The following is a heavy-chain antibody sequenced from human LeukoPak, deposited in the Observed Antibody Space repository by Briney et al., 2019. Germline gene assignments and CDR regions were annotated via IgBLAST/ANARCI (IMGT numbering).Heavy chain of an antibody. V-gene: IGHV3-21*01. J-gene: IGHJ6*04. CDR2: ISSSSTSI. CDR3: AKVPNIVGGSGMDV. Sequence: GGSLRLSCAASGFTFSSYSMNWVRQAPGKGLGWVSSISSSSTSIYYADSVKGRFTISRDNAKNSLYLQMNSLRAEDTAVYYCAKVPNIVGGSGMDVWGKGTTVTVSS. D-gene: IGHD2-15*01. CDR1: GFTFSSYS.